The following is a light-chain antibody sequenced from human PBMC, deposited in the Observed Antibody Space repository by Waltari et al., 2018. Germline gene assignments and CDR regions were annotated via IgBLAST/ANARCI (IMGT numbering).Light chain of an antibody. V-gene: IGLV1-40*01. CDR2: GNN. Sequence: QSVLTQPPSVSGTPGQRVTISCSGRTSNIGAGHHVHWYQHLPGTAPKLLIYGNNNRPSGVPDRFSGSKSGTSASLAITGLQADDEADYFCQSFDNMLSGGVVFGGGTKLAVL. CDR1: TSNIGAGHH. CDR3: QSFDNMLSGGVV. J-gene: IGLJ2*01.